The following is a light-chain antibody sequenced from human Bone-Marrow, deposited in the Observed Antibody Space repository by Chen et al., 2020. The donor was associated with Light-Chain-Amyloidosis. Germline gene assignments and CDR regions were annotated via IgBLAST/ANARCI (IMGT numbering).Light chain of an antibody. J-gene: IGLJ2*01. Sequence: SYELTQPPSVSVFPGQTARITCSGDDLPTKYAYWYQQKPGQAPVLVIHRDTERPSGVSERFSGSSSGTTATLTISVVQAEDEADYHCQSADSSGTYEVIFGGGTKLTVL. CDR1: DLPTKY. V-gene: IGLV3-25*03. CDR3: QSADSSGTYEVI. CDR2: RDT.